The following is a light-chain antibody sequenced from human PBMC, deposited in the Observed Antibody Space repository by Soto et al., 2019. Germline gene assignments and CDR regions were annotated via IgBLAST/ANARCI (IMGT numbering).Light chain of an antibody. Sequence: IQLTQSPSSLSASVGDRVTITCRASQGISSYLAWYQQKPGKAPKLLIYAASTLQSGVPSRFSGSGSGTDFTLTISSLQPEDFATYYSQQLNSSPLSFGPGTKVDIK. CDR2: AAS. CDR3: QQLNSSPLS. V-gene: IGKV1-9*01. J-gene: IGKJ3*01. CDR1: QGISSY.